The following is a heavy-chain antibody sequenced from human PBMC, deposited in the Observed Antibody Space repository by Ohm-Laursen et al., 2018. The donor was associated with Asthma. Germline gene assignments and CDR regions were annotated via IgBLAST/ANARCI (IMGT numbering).Heavy chain of an antibody. J-gene: IGHJ4*02. D-gene: IGHD6-6*01. V-gene: IGHV3-30*18. CDR3: AKLSSIAASTDY. CDR1: GFTFSSYG. CDR2: ISYDGSNK. Sequence: SLRLSCAAPGFTFSSYGMHWVRQAPGKGLEWVAVISYDGSNKYYADSVKGRFTISRDNSKNTLYLQMNSLRAEDTAVYYCAKLSSIAASTDYWGQGTLVTVSS.